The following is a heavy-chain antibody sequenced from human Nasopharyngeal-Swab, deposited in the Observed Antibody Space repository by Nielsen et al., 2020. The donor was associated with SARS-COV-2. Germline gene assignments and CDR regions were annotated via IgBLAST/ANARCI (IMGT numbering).Heavy chain of an antibody. V-gene: IGHV4-59*01. CDR2: IYYSGST. CDR1: GDSISSYY. D-gene: IGHD3-3*01. J-gene: IGHJ6*03. CDR3: ARGHYDFWGSYYYYYMDV. Sequence: GSLRLSCTVSGDSISSYYWSWIRQPPGKGLEWIGYIYYSGSTNYNPSLKSRVTISVDTSKNQFSLKLSSVTAADTAVYYCARGHYDFWGSYYYYYMDVWGKGTTVTVSS.